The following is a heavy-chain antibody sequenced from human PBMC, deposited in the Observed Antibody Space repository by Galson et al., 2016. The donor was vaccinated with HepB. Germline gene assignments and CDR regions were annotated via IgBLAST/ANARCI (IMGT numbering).Heavy chain of an antibody. CDR1: GGTFTTYA. CDR3: ASSPVSAEYFQH. J-gene: IGHJ1*01. Sequence: GGTFTTYAINWVRQAPGQGLEWMGGIIPVVGTPDYAQKFQGRVTITVDESTTTVYMELSSLRSADTAVYYCASSPVSAEYFQHWGRGTLVTVSS. CDR2: IIPVVGTP. V-gene: IGHV1-69*01.